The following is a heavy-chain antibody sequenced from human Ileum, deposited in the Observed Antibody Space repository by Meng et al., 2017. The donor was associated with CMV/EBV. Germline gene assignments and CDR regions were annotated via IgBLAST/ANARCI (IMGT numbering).Heavy chain of an antibody. CDR1: GGTFNSYG. CDR3: ARDPTVVTAGFFDY. J-gene: IGHJ4*02. D-gene: IGHD4-23*01. V-gene: IGHV1-69*10. Sequence: SVQVSCKASGGTFNSYGISWVRQAPGQGLEWMGGIIPILDRPNYAQKFQGRVTITADKSTNTAYMELTSLRSEDAAVYYCARDPTVVTAGFFDYWGQGTLVTVSS. CDR2: IIPILDRP.